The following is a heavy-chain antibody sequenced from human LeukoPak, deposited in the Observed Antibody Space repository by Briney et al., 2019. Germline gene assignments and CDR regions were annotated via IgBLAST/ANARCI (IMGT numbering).Heavy chain of an antibody. CDR1: GFTFSNYA. D-gene: IGHD1-26*01. J-gene: IGHJ4*02. CDR3: AKDLAGSGSYSFDY. V-gene: IGHV3-23*01. CDR2: ISGSGGST. Sequence: PGGSLRLSCAASGFTFSNYAMNWVRQAPGRGLEWVSAISGSGGSTYYADSVKDRFTISRDNSKDTLYPQMNSLRAEDTAVYYCAKDLAGSGSYSFDYWGQGTLVTVSS.